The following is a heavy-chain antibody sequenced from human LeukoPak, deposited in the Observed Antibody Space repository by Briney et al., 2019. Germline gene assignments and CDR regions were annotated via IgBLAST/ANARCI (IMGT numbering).Heavy chain of an antibody. D-gene: IGHD6-19*01. CDR3: ARDLSAVAVDY. CDR2: LWYDGSNK. V-gene: IGHV3-33*01. CDR1: GFTFSSYG. J-gene: IGHJ4*02. Sequence: PGRSLRLSCAASGFTFSSYGMHWVRQAPGKGLEWVAVLWYDGSNKYYADSVKGRFTISRDSSKNTLYLQMNSLRGEDTAVYYCARDLSAVAVDYWGQGTLVTVSS.